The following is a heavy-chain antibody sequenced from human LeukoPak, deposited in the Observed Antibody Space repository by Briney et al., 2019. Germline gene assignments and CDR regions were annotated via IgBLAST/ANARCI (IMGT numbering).Heavy chain of an antibody. D-gene: IGHD6-19*01. CDR1: GGTFSSYA. CDR2: IIPIFGTA. CDR3: ARERSSGWSPFDY. V-gene: IGHV1-69*13. J-gene: IGHJ4*02. Sequence: SVKVSCKASGGTFSSYAISWVRRAPGQGLEWMGGIIPIFGTANYAQKFQGRVTITADESTSTAYMELSSLRSEDTAVYYCARERSSGWSPFDYWGQGTLVTVSS.